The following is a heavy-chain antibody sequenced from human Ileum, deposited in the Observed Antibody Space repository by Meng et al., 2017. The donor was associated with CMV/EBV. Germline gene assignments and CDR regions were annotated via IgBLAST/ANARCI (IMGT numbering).Heavy chain of an antibody. D-gene: IGHD2-21*01. CDR3: ARECVGEGDWCHWDYWFDP. CDR1: GGSISGSFF. J-gene: IGHJ5*02. V-gene: IGHV4-4*07. CDR2: IDPSGSA. Sequence: QVHLQVSGPRLVKPSETLSLTCTVSGGSISGSFFWSWVRQSAGKRLEWIGRIDPSGSANYNPSLQGRITVSIDTSNNQFSLTLTSVTAADTAVYYCARECVGEGDWCHWDYWFDPWGQGTLVTVSS.